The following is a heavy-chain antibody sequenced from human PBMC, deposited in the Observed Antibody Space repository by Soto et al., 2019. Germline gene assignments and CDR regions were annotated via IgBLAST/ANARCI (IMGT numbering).Heavy chain of an antibody. CDR1: CYSISSFDYF. J-gene: IGHJ5*01. V-gene: IGHV4-30-4*01. CDR3: ARGRYCLTGRCFPNWFDS. Sequence: LSLTCSGSCYSISSFDYFWAWIRQPPGQALEYIGYIYKSATTYYNPSFESRVAISLDTSKSQFSLNVTSVTAADTAVYFCARGRYCLTGRCFPNWFDSWGQGTLVTVSS. CDR2: IYKSATT. D-gene: IGHD2-15*01.